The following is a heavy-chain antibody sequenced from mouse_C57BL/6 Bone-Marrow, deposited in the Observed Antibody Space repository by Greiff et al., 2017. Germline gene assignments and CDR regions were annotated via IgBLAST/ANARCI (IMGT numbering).Heavy chain of an antibody. CDR3: AREDKVYYSNYVWYFDV. CDR1: GYTFTSYW. D-gene: IGHD2-5*01. J-gene: IGHJ1*03. V-gene: IGHV1-64*01. CDR2: IHPNSGST. Sequence: QVQLQQPGAELVKPGASVKLSCKASGYTFTSYWMHWVKQRPGQGLEWIGMIHPNSGSTNYNEKFKSKATLTVDKSSSTAYMQLSSLTSEDSAVYYCAREDKVYYSNYVWYFDVWGTGTTVTVSS.